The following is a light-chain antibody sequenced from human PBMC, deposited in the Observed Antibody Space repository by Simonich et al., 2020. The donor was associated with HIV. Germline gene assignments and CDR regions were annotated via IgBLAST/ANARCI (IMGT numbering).Light chain of an antibody. CDR2: AAS. CDR1: QSISSY. CDR3: QQSYSSPWT. V-gene: IGKV1-39*01. J-gene: IGKJ1*01. Sequence: DIQMTQSPSSLSASVGDRVTIPCRASQSISSYLNWYQQKPGKAPKVLIYAASSLQSGVPSRFSGSGSGTDFTLTISILQPEDFATYYCQQSYSSPWTFGQGTKVEIK.